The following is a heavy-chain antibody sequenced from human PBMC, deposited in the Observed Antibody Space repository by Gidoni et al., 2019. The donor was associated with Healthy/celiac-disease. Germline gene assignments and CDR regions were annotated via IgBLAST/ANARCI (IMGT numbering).Heavy chain of an antibody. CDR3: ARAYCGGDCLGDGAEYFQH. V-gene: IGHV4-4*02. J-gene: IGHJ1*01. D-gene: IGHD2-21*01. CDR2: IYHSGST. Sequence: GEIYHSGSTNYNPSLKSRVTISVDKSKNQFSLKLSSVTAADTAVYYCARAYCGGDCLGDGAEYFQHWGQGTLVTVSS.